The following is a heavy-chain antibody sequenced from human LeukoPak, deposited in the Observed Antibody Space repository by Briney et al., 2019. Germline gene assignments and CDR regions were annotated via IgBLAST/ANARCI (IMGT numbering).Heavy chain of an antibody. J-gene: IGHJ3*02. CDR2: IYYSGST. D-gene: IGHD3-3*01. CDR3: ARDRGITIFGVVSSAGGAFDI. Sequence: PSETLSLTCTVSGGSISSYYWSWIRQPPGKGLEWIGYIYYSGSTNYNPSLKSRVTISVDTSKNQFSLKLSSVTAADTAVYYCARDRGITIFGVVSSAGGAFDIWGQGTMVTVSS. CDR1: GGSISSYY. V-gene: IGHV4-59*01.